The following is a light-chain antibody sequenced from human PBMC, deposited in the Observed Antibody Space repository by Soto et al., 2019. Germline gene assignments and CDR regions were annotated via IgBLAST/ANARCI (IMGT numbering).Light chain of an antibody. Sequence: DIVLTQSPGTLSLSRGERATLSCRASQGVSGTYLAWYQQKPGQAPRVLIYGASIRAAGIPDRFSGSGSGTDFTLTINRLEPEDFAVYYCQLYGSSRRYTFGQGTKLEIK. CDR1: QGVSGTY. J-gene: IGKJ2*01. CDR3: QLYGSSRRYT. CDR2: GAS. V-gene: IGKV3-20*01.